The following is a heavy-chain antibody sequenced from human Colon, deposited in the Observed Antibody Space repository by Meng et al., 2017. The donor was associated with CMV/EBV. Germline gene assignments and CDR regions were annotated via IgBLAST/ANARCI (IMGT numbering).Heavy chain of an antibody. J-gene: IGHJ1*01. V-gene: IGHV1-2*02. D-gene: IGHD3-16*01. CDR2: MDPTTGRT. Sequence: QVQLVEAGAEVRMPGASGKVSCKASGYSFTGYYIHWVRQAPGQGLEWMGWMDPTTGRTDYAQKFQGTVTMTRDTSISTAYLELSRLTSDDTAVYYCASHSSYVWGSHHWGQGTLVTVSS. CDR1: GYSFTGYY. CDR3: ASHSSYVWGSHH.